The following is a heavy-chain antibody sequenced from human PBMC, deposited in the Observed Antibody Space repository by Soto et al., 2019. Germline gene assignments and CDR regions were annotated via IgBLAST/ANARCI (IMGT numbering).Heavy chain of an antibody. CDR3: SKDHDSSGYYITSDY. CDR2: ISSAGNTK. D-gene: IGHD3-22*01. J-gene: IGHJ4*02. CDR1: GFTFSNYG. Sequence: QVQLVESGGAVVQPGRSLRLSCAASGFTFSNYGMHWVRQAPGKGLEWVAVISSAGNTKYYADSVKGRFTISRDNSKNTIYLQMDSLRVEDTAVYYCSKDHDSSGYYITSDYRGQGTLVTVSS. V-gene: IGHV3-30*18.